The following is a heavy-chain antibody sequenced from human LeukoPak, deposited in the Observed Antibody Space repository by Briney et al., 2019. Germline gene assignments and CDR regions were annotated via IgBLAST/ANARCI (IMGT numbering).Heavy chain of an antibody. D-gene: IGHD2-15*01. CDR1: GYTFTGYG. V-gene: IGHV1-18*01. CDR3: ACLYSYRGSCHGAH. CDR2: ISAYNGNT. J-gene: IGHJ4*02. Sequence: ASVKVSCEASGYTFTGYGISWVRQAPGQGLEWMGWISAYNGNTNYAQKLQGRVTMTTDTSTSTAYMELRSLRSDDTAVYYCACLYSYRGSCHGAHWGQRPLVTVSS.